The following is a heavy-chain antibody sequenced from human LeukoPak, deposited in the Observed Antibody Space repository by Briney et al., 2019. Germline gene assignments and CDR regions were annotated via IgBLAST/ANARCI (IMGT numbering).Heavy chain of an antibody. D-gene: IGHD2/OR15-2a*01. V-gene: IGHV4-59*01. CDR2: IYYSGST. J-gene: IGHJ4*02. Sequence: SETLSLTCTVSGGSISSYYWSWIRQPPGKGLEWIGYIYYSGSTNYNPSLKSRVTISVDTSKSQFSLKLSSVTAADTAVYYCARGGHSSMALDYWGQGTLVTVSS. CDR1: GGSISSYY. CDR3: ARGGHSSMALDY.